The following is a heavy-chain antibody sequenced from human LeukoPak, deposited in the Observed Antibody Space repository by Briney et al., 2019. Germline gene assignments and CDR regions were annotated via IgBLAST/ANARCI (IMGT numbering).Heavy chain of an antibody. CDR1: GFTFDDYT. Sequence: GGSLRLSCAASGFTFDDYTLHWVRQAPGKGLEWVSLISWDGGTTYYADSVKGRFTISRDNSKNSLYLQMNSLRTEDTALYYCAKDFYRGDSLDHWGQGTLVTVSS. J-gene: IGHJ4*02. D-gene: IGHD2-21*02. CDR3: AKDFYRGDSLDH. V-gene: IGHV3-43*01. CDR2: ISWDGGTT.